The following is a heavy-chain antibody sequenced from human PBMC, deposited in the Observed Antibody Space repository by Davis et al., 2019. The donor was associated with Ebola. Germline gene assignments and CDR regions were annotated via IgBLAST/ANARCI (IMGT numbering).Heavy chain of an antibody. D-gene: IGHD3-3*01. CDR3: ARRSFGVVIN. Sequence: GESLKISCAASGFTFSSYGMHWVRQAPGKGLEWVAFIRYDGSNKYYADSVKGRFTISRDNSKNSLYLQMNSLRDEDTAVYYCARRSFGVVINWGQGTLVTVSS. J-gene: IGHJ4*02. V-gene: IGHV3-30*02. CDR2: IRYDGSNK. CDR1: GFTFSSYG.